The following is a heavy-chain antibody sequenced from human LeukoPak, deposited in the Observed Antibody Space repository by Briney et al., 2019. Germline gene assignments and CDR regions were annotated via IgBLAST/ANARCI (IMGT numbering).Heavy chain of an antibody. D-gene: IGHD3-22*01. V-gene: IGHV3-53*01. CDR2: IYSGGST. J-gene: IGHJ4*02. Sequence: GGSLRLSCAASGFIFSSDYMSWVRQAPGKGLEWVSVIYSGGSTYYADSVKGRFTISRDNSKNTLYLQMNSLRAEDTAVYFCARAEYDSSLGFGYWGQGTLVTVSS. CDR1: GFIFSSDY. CDR3: ARAEYDSSLGFGY.